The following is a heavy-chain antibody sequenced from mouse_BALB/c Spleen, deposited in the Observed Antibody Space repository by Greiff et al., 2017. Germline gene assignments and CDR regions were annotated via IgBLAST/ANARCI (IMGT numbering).Heavy chain of an antibody. CDR2: ISDGGSYT. CDR1: GFTFSDYY. Sequence: EVQVVESGGGLVKPGGSLKLSCAASGFTFSDYYMYWVRQTPEKRLEWVATISDGGSYTYYPDSVKGRFTISRDNAKNNLYLQMSSLKSEDTAMYYCARDGDYRYAMDYWGQGTSVTVSS. D-gene: IGHD2-13*01. V-gene: IGHV5-4*02. J-gene: IGHJ4*01. CDR3: ARDGDYRYAMDY.